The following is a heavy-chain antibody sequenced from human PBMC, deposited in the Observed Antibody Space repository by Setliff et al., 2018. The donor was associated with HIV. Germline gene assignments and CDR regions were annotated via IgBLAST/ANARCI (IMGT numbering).Heavy chain of an antibody. D-gene: IGHD6-13*01. CDR2: ISYEGRNI. Sequence: GGSLRLSCAASGFTFSTTWMYWVRQAPGKGLEWVAVISYEGRNIYYADSVKGRFTISRDNSKNTLYLQMNSLRAEDTAVYYCARDGYSSSWYVDSYYMDVWGKGNTVTVSS. J-gene: IGHJ6*03. CDR1: GFTFSTTW. CDR3: ARDGYSSSWYVDSYYMDV. V-gene: IGHV3-30*03.